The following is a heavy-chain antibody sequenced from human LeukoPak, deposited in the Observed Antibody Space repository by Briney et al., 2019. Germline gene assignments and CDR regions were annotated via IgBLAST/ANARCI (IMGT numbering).Heavy chain of an antibody. J-gene: IGHJ4*02. Sequence: PSETLSLTCTVSGGSISSYHWSWIRQPPGKGLEWIGYIYYSGTTNYNPSLKSRVTTSVDTSKNQFSLKLSSVTAADTAVYYCARGVYIAAAQYGYWGQGTLVTVSS. CDR3: ARGVYIAAAQYGY. V-gene: IGHV4-59*01. CDR1: GGSISSYH. D-gene: IGHD6-13*01. CDR2: IYYSGTT.